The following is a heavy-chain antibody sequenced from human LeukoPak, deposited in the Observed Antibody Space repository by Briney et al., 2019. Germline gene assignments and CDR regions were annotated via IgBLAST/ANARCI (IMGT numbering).Heavy chain of an antibody. CDR2: IRYDGSNK. CDR3: AKENSSWYNFDY. J-gene: IGHJ4*02. V-gene: IGHV3-30*02. D-gene: IGHD6-13*01. CDR1: GFTFSGYG. Sequence: PGGSLRLSCAASGFTFSGYGMHWVRQAAGKGLEWVAFIRYDGSNKYYAASVKGRFTISRDNSKTTLYLQMNSLRAEDTAVYYCAKENSSWYNFDYWGQGILVTVSS.